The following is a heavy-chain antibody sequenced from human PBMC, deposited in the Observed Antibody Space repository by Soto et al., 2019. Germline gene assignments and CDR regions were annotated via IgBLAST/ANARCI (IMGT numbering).Heavy chain of an antibody. J-gene: IGHJ6*02. V-gene: IGHV5-10-1*01. CDR1: GYSFTSYW. D-gene: IGHD2-15*01. Sequence: GESLKISCKGSGYSFTSYWISGVRQMPGKGLEWMGRIDPSDSYTNYSPSFRGHVTISADKSISTAYLQWSSLKASDTAMYYCARHMDCSGGSCYPYGMDVWGQATTVTVSS. CDR3: ARHMDCSGGSCYPYGMDV. CDR2: IDPSDSYT.